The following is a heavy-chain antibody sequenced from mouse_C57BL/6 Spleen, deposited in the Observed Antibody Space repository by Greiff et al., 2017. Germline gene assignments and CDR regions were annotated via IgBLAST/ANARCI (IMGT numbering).Heavy chain of an antibody. CDR2: ISYDGSN. CDR3: ARKLPGWYFDV. V-gene: IGHV3-6*01. J-gene: IGHJ1*03. Sequence: EVQLQESGPGLVKPSQSLSLTCSVTGYSITSGYYWNWIRQFPGNKLEWMGYISYDGSNNYNPSLKNRISITRDTSKNQFFLKLNSVTTEDTATYYCARKLPGWYFDVWGTGTTGTVSS. CDR1: GYSITSGYY.